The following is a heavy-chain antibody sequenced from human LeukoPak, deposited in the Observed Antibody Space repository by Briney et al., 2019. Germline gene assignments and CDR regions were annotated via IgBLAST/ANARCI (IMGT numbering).Heavy chain of an antibody. D-gene: IGHD1-26*01. J-gene: IGHJ6*02. Sequence: KPSETLSLTCTVSGGSISSYYWSWIRQPPGKGLGWIGYIYYSGSTNYNPSLKSRVTISVDASKNQFSLKLSSVTAADTAVYYCARAESGGVGATLYYYYGMDVWGQGATVTVSS. CDR1: GGSISSYY. CDR3: ARAESGGVGATLYYYYGMDV. CDR2: IYYSGST. V-gene: IGHV4-59*01.